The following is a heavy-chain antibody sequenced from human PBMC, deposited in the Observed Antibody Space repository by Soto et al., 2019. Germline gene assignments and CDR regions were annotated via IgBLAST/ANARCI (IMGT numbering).Heavy chain of an antibody. J-gene: IGHJ4*02. D-gene: IGHD3-3*01. Sequence: PGGSLRLSCAASGFTFSSYAISWVRHSPWKGLEWVSAISGSGVSTYYADSVKGRFTISRDNSKNTLYLQMNSLRAEDTALYYCANDLRSGYLRAVVSGIDYWGQGNLVTVSS. CDR3: ANDLRSGYLRAVVSGIDY. CDR2: ISGSGVST. CDR1: GFTFSSYA. V-gene: IGHV3-23*01.